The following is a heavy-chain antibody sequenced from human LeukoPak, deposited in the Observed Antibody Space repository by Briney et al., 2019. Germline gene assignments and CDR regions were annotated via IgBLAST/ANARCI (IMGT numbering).Heavy chain of an antibody. J-gene: IGHJ4*02. V-gene: IGHV3-30*02. D-gene: IGHD3-22*01. Sequence: GGSLRLSCAASGFSFTTYGMHWVRQAPGKGLEWVASLQNDGNEEHYAESLKGRFTISRDRSKNTLYLQMNSLRAEDTAVYYCAKQITYYDSSGYGDYWGQGTLVTVSS. CDR2: LQNDGNEE. CDR3: AKQITYYDSSGYGDY. CDR1: GFSFTTYG.